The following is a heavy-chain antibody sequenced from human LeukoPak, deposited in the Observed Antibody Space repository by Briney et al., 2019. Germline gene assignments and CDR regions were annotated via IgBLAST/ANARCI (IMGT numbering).Heavy chain of an antibody. D-gene: IGHD3-3*01. J-gene: IGHJ4*02. CDR1: GGSISSGDYY. V-gene: IGHV3-53*05. Sequence: LTCTVSGGSISSGDYYWSWVRQAPGKGLEWVSVIDSGGSTYYADCGKGRFTLSTDNSKYTQYLQMNSLRAEDTADYYGAREGITFFGGQVYWGQGTLVTVSS. CDR3: AREGITFFGGQVY. CDR2: IDSGGST.